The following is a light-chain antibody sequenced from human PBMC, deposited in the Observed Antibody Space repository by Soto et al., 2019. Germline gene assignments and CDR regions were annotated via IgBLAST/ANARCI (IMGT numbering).Light chain of an antibody. J-gene: IGLJ1*01. V-gene: IGLV2-14*01. CDR3: SSSTSTSALV. Sequence: QSVLTQPASVSGSPGQSITISCTGTSNDVGAYDYVSWYQHHPGKAPKLMIFEVRNRPSGVSNRFSASKSGNTASLTISGLQAEDEADYFCSSSTSTSALVFGTGTKGTVL. CDR1: SNDVGAYDY. CDR2: EVR.